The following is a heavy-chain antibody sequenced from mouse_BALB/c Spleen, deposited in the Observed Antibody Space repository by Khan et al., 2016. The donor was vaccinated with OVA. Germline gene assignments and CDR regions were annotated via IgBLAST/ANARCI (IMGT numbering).Heavy chain of an antibody. CDR1: GYSITSDYA. D-gene: IGHD1-1*01. CDR2: ISYSGNT. Sequence: VQLEESGPGLVKPSQSLSLTCTVTGYSITSDYAWNWIRQFPGNKLEWMGFISYSGNTNYNPSLKSRISITRDTTKNQFFLQLNSVTIEDTATYYCARVYGRDFDYWGQGTTLTVSS. J-gene: IGHJ2*01. V-gene: IGHV3-2*02. CDR3: ARVYGRDFDY.